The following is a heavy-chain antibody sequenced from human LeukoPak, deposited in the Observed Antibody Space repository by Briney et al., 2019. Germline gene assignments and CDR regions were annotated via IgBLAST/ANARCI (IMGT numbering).Heavy chain of an antibody. Sequence: GGSLRLSCAASGFTFSSYEMNWVRQAPGKGLDWVSSISSSGSYIYYADSVKGRFTISRDNAKNSLYLLMNSLRAEDTAVYYCARVGTCGSTSCYAVYWGQGTLVTVSS. CDR1: GFTFSSYE. J-gene: IGHJ4*02. D-gene: IGHD2-2*01. CDR3: ARVGTCGSTSCYAVY. CDR2: ISSSGSYI. V-gene: IGHV3-21*01.